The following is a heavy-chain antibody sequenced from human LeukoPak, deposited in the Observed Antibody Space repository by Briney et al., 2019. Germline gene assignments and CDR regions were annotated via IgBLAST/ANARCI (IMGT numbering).Heavy chain of an antibody. CDR2: ISGSGIST. J-gene: IGHJ4*02. V-gene: IGHV3-23*01. CDR3: ARGGDGYTDYFDY. D-gene: IGHD5-24*01. CDR1: GLTFSNYA. Sequence: GGSLRLSCAASGLTFSNYAMSWVRQAPEKGLEWVSAISGSGISTYYSDSVKGRFTISRDNSKNTLYLQMNSLRAEDTAVYYCARGGDGYTDYFDYWGQGTLVTVSS.